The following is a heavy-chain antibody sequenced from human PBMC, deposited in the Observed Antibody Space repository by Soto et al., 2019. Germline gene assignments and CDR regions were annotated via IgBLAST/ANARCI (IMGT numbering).Heavy chain of an antibody. CDR1: GASISSSY. CDR2: MYTSGST. V-gene: IGHV4-4*07. J-gene: IGHJ5*02. CDR3: ARDKTTSRTAWFDT. Sequence: QVQLQESGPGLVKPSETLSLTCTVSGASISSSYWTWIRQPAGKGLEWIGRMYTSGSTNYNPSLRSRVAMSVDTSKNQLSLKLSSVTAADTAVYYCARDKTTSRTAWFDTWGQGTLVTVSS. D-gene: IGHD1-1*01.